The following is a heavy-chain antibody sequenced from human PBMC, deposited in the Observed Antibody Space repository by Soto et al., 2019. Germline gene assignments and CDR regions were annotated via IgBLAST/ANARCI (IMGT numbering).Heavy chain of an antibody. CDR2: ISTSGGST. Sequence: EVQLLESGGGLVQPGGSLRLSCAASGFTFSTYAMTWVRQAPGKGLEWVSTISTSGGSTHYADSVKGRFTISRDNSKNTLYLQMHSQRVEDTAVYYCAKVGFPYSYGYLFYYWGQGTLVTVSS. D-gene: IGHD5-18*01. V-gene: IGHV3-23*01. J-gene: IGHJ4*02. CDR1: GFTFSTYA. CDR3: AKVGFPYSYGYLFYY.